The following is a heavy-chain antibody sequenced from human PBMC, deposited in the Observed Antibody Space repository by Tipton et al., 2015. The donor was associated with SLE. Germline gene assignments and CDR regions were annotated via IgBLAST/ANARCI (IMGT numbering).Heavy chain of an antibody. J-gene: IGHJ4*02. D-gene: IGHD5-24*01. CDR1: GGSFSSYY. Sequence: TLSLTCAVYGGSFSSYYWSWIRQPPGKGLEWIGEINHSGSTNYNPSLKSRVTISVDTSKNQFSLKLSSVTAADTAVYYCARYIVVVRWLQLGGYWGPGTLVTVSS. V-gene: IGHV4-34*01. CDR3: ARYIVVVRWLQLGGY. CDR2: INHSGST.